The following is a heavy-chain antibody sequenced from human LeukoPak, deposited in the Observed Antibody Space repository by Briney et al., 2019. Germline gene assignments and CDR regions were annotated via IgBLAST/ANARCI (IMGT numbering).Heavy chain of an antibody. Sequence: GASVKVSCKASGGTFSSYAISWVRQAPGQGLEWMGRIIPTLGIANYAQKFQGRVTITADKSTSTAYMELSSLRSEDTAVYYCARDMPGGLYYYGSGSYDAFDIWGQGTMVTVSS. CDR2: IIPTLGIA. V-gene: IGHV1-69*04. CDR3: ARDMPGGLYYYGSGSYDAFDI. CDR1: GGTFSSYA. D-gene: IGHD3-10*01. J-gene: IGHJ3*02.